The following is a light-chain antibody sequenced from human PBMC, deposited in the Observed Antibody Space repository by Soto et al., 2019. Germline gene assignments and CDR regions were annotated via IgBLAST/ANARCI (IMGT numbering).Light chain of an antibody. CDR2: DAS. CDR1: QSVSSY. V-gene: IGKV3-11*01. J-gene: IGKJ5*01. Sequence: EIVLTQSPATLSLSPGERATLSCRASQSVSSYLAWYQQKPGQAPRLLIYDASNRATGIPARFSGSGSGTDFTLTISSLEPGDFAVYYCQQRSNWTPITFGQGTRLEIK. CDR3: QQRSNWTPIT.